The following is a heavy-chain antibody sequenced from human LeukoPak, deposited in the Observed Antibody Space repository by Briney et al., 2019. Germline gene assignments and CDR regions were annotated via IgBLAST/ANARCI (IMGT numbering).Heavy chain of an antibody. CDR3: ATLGRKDYYGSGSYYSVLYFDY. D-gene: IGHD3-10*01. Sequence: SEPLSLTSPVSGGGSMSSYYWSWIRQPAGKGLEYIGRIYTSGSTNYNPSLKSRVTISVDKSKNQFSLKMSSVTAADTAVYFCATLGRKDYYGSGSYYSVLYFDYWGQGTLVTVSS. CDR1: GGGSMSSYY. V-gene: IGHV4-4*07. CDR2: IYTSGST. J-gene: IGHJ4*02.